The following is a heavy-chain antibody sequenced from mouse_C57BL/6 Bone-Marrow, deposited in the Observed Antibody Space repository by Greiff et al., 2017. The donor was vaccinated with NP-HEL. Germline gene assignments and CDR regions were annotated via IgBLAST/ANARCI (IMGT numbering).Heavy chain of an antibody. J-gene: IGHJ2*01. CDR2: IYPRSGNT. Sequence: VQLQESGAELARPGASVKLSCKASGYTFTSYGISWVKQRTGQGLEWIGEIYPRSGNTYYNEKFKGKATLTADKSSSTAYMELRSLTSEDSAVYFCAPKGSSGYPYFDYWGQGTTLTVSS. D-gene: IGHD3-2*02. CDR3: APKGSSGYPYFDY. V-gene: IGHV1-81*01. CDR1: GYTFTSYG.